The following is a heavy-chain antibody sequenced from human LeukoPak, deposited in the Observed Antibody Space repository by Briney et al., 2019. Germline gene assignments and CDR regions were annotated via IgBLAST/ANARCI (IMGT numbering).Heavy chain of an antibody. Sequence: ASVKVSCKASGYTFTGYYLHWVRQAPGQGLEWMGWITPNSGATNYALKFQGRVTMTRDKSISTAYMELSRLRRDDTAVYYCARDVSAGGRVFDYWGQGTLVTVSS. D-gene: IGHD2-15*01. CDR3: ARDVSAGGRVFDY. V-gene: IGHV1-2*02. CDR2: ITPNSGAT. CDR1: GYTFTGYY. J-gene: IGHJ4*02.